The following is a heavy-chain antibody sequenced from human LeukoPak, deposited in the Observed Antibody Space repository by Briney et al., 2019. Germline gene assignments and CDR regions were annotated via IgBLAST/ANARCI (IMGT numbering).Heavy chain of an antibody. D-gene: IGHD3-16*02. Sequence: SETLSLTCTVSGGSISSSSYYGGWIRQPPGKGLEWIGSIYYSGSTYYNPSLKSRVTISVDTSKNQFSLKLSSVTAADTAVYYCAREHGSYDYVWGSYRYYNWFDPWGQGTLVTVSS. CDR1: GGSISSSSYY. CDR3: AREHGSYDYVWGSYRYYNWFDP. V-gene: IGHV4-39*02. CDR2: IYYSGST. J-gene: IGHJ5*02.